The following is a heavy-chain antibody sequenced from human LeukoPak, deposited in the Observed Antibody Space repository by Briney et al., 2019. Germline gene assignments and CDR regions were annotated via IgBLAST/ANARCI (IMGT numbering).Heavy chain of an antibody. CDR3: AKVYSSGWWVIDY. CDR1: GFTFSSHW. V-gene: IGHV3-74*01. Sequence: GGSLRLSCAASGFTFSSHWMHWVRQAPGKGLVWVSRINSDGSSISYADSVKGRFTISRDNSKNTLYLQMNSLRAEDTAVYYCAKVYSSGWWVIDYWGQGTLVTVSS. J-gene: IGHJ4*02. D-gene: IGHD6-19*01. CDR2: INSDGSSI.